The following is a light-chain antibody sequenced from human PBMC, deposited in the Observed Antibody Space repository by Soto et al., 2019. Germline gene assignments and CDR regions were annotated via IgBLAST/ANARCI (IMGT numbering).Light chain of an antibody. V-gene: IGKV2-28*01. CDR1: QSLLHSSGRYY. CDR2: LGS. CDR3: IQALQTPFT. Sequence: DIVMTQSPLSLPVTPGEPASISCRSSQSLLHSSGRYYLDWYLQKPGQSPQLLIYLGSHRASGVPDRFSGSGSGTDCTLTISRVAAEDVGIYYCIQALQTPFTFGGGTRVEIK. J-gene: IGKJ4*01.